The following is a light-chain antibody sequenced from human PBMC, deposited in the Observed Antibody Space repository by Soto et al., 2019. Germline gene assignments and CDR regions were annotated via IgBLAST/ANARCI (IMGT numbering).Light chain of an antibody. V-gene: IGKV3-20*01. J-gene: IGKJ3*01. CDR3: QQYGALPVT. CDR2: SVS. CDR1: QSVRGNS. Sequence: EVVLTQSPGTLSLSPGEGATLSCRASQSVRGNSLAWYQQKPGQAPRRRIYSVSSRSTGIPDRFSGSGSGTDFTLTISRLEPEDFAVYYCQQYGALPVTFGPGITVDLK.